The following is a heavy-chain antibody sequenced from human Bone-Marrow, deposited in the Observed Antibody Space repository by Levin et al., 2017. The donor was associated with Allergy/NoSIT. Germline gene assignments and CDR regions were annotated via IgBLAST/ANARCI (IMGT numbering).Heavy chain of an antibody. J-gene: IGHJ3*01. CDR3: GRDLGIGYLDAFDV. V-gene: IGHV3-11*06. D-gene: IGHD5-12*01. Sequence: GGSLRLSCAASGFLFSDYYMSWIRQAPGKGLEWLSDITKNSTFTNYADSVKGRFTISRDNAKSSLFLQMDSLTVEDTAVYFCGRDLGIGYLDAFDVWGPGTMVTVSS. CDR1: GFLFSDYY. CDR2: ITKNSTFT.